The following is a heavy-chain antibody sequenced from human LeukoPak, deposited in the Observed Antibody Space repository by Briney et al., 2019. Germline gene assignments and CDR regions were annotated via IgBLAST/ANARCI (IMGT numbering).Heavy chain of an antibody. CDR3: ARFRVITGYFDY. CDR1: GGSISSYY. D-gene: IGHD3-22*01. V-gene: IGHV4-59*08. CDR2: IYYSGST. Sequence: PSETLSLTCTVSGGSISSYYWSWIRQPPGKGLEWIGYIYYSGSTNYNPSLKSRVTISVDTSKNQFSLKLSSVTAADTAVYYCARFRVITGYFDYWGQGTLVTVPS. J-gene: IGHJ4*02.